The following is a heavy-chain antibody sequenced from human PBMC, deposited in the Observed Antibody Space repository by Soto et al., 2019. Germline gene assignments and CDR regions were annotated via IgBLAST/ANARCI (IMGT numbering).Heavy chain of an antibody. J-gene: IGHJ5*02. CDR3: ARATYYDFWSGPHPNWFDP. Sequence: ASVKVSCKASGGTFSIYSISWVRQAPGQGLEWMGGINPIFGTANYAQKFQGRVTITADESTSTAYMELSSLRSEDTAVYYCARATYYDFWSGPHPNWFDPWGQGTLVSVSS. CDR2: INPIFGTA. D-gene: IGHD3-3*01. V-gene: IGHV1-69*13. CDR1: GGTFSIYS.